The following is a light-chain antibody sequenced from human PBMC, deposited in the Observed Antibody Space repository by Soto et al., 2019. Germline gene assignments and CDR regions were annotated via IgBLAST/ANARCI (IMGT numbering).Light chain of an antibody. CDR3: QQYNTYSPFS. J-gene: IGKJ4*01. Sequence: DIQMTQSPSTLSASVGDRVTITCRASQSISSWLAWYQQKPGKAPKLLIYDASSLESGVPSRFSGSGSGTEFTLTISSLQPDDFATYFCQQYNTYSPFSVGGGTKVDIK. CDR1: QSISSW. V-gene: IGKV1-5*01. CDR2: DAS.